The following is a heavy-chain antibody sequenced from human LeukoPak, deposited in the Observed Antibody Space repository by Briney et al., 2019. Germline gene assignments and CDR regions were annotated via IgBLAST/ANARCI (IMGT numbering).Heavy chain of an antibody. CDR1: GFTFSSYA. Sequence: GGSLRLSCAASGFTFSSYAMHWVRQAPGKGLEWVAVISYDGSNKYYADSVKGRFTISRDNSKNTLYLQMNSLRAEDTAVYYCARDHTLSGLVLDYWGRGTLVTVSS. V-gene: IGHV3-30-3*01. CDR3: ARDHTLSGLVLDY. CDR2: ISYDGSNK. D-gene: IGHD3-16*01. J-gene: IGHJ4*02.